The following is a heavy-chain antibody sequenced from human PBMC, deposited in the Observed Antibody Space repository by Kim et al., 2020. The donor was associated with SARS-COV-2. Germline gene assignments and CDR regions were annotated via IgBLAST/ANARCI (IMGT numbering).Heavy chain of an antibody. CDR2: VTRGGDST. CDR1: GFIFTKYA. Sequence: GGSLRLSCVASGFIFTKYAMTWVRQAPGKGLEWVAAVTRGGDSTYYADFVKGRFTISRDNSMATSYLQINNLRADDTAIYYCAKAAGDWHLDGMDVWGQG. J-gene: IGHJ6*02. V-gene: IGHV3-23*01. CDR3: AKAAGDWHLDGMDV. D-gene: IGHD2-21*02.